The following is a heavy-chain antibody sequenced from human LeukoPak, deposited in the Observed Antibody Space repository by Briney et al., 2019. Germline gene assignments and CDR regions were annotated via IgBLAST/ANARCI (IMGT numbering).Heavy chain of an antibody. Sequence: SETLSLTCAVYGGSFSGCYWSWIRQPPGKGLEWIGEINHSGSTNYNPSLKSRVTISVDTSKNQFSLKLSSVTAADTAVYYCARAGQWLAYKFDYWGQGTLVTVSS. D-gene: IGHD6-19*01. J-gene: IGHJ4*02. CDR2: INHSGST. CDR3: ARAGQWLAYKFDY. V-gene: IGHV4-34*01. CDR1: GGSFSGCY.